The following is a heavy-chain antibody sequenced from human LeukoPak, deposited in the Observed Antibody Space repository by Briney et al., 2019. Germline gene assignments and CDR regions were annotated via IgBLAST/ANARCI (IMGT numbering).Heavy chain of an antibody. D-gene: IGHD3-3*01. CDR2: IYYSGST. Sequence: SETLSLTCTVSGGSISSSSYYWGWIRQPPGKGLEWIGSIYYSGSTYYNPSLKSRVTISVDTSKNQFSLKLSSVTAADTAVYYCARGLNWSGYSWLDYWGQGTLVTVSS. CDR3: ARGLNWSGYSWLDY. CDR1: GGSISSSSYY. V-gene: IGHV4-39*01. J-gene: IGHJ4*02.